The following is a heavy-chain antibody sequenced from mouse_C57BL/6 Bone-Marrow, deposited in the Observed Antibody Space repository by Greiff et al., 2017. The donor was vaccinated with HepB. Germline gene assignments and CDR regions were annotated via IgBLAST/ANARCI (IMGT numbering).Heavy chain of an antibody. CDR1: GYTFTSYN. V-gene: IGHV1-12*01. J-gene: IGHJ4*01. D-gene: IGHD1-1*01. CDR2: IYPGNGDT. Sequence: QVQLQHSGAELVRPGASVKMSCKASGYTFTSYNIHWVKQTPRQGLEWIGAIYPGNGDTSYNQKFKGKATLTVDKSSSTAYMQLSSLTSEDSAVYFCARGEFITTVSYAMDYWGQGTSVTVSS. CDR3: ARGEFITTVSYAMDY.